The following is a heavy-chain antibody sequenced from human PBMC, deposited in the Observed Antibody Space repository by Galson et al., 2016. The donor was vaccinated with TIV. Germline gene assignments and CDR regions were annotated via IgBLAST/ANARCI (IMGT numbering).Heavy chain of an antibody. D-gene: IGHD2-15*01. J-gene: IGHJ2*01. V-gene: IGHV1-2*02. Sequence: SVKVSCKASGYTFTDSYLHWVRQAPGQGLEWMGWINPDSGATNYAKKFQGRVTMTRDKSTSTAYLDLRWLPSDDTAVYFCARNSWGPPLGHCLLTACYTAWYSDVWGRGTLIIVSS. CDR3: ARNSWGPPLGHCLLTACYTAWYSDV. CDR2: INPDSGAT. CDR1: GYTFTDSY.